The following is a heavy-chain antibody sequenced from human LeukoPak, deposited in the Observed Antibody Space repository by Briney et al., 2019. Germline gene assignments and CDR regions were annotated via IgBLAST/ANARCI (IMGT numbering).Heavy chain of an antibody. D-gene: IGHD6-25*01. CDR2: INPATGVT. CDR1: GYTFSGFY. Sequence: ASVKVSCRASGYTFSGFYMHWVRQAPGQGFEWMAWINPATGVTHYAQRFQGKITVTRDTSLSTTYLQLSSLTPNDTAPYFCVRWGMPAAHLSDDYWGQGTLVTVSS. J-gene: IGHJ4*02. CDR3: VRWGMPAAHLSDDY. V-gene: IGHV1-2*02.